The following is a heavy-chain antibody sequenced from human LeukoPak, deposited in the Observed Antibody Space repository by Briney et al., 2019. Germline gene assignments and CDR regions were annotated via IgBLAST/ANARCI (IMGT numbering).Heavy chain of an antibody. CDR2: IVVGSGNT. CDR3: AAEAAYYYDSRDAFDV. CDR1: GSTFTSSA. D-gene: IGHD3-22*01. V-gene: IGHV1-58*01. Sequence: SVKVSCKASGSTFTSSAVQWVRQARGQRLEWIGWIVVGSGNTNYAQKFQERVTITRDMSTSLVYMELSSLRSEDTAVYYCAAEAAYYYDSRDAFDVWGQGTMVTVSS. J-gene: IGHJ3*01.